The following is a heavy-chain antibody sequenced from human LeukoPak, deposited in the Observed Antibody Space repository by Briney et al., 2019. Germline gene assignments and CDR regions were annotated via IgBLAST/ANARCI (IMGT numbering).Heavy chain of an antibody. J-gene: IGHJ3*02. D-gene: IGHD3-10*01. CDR2: INHSGST. Sequence: SETLSLTCAVYGGSFSGYYWSWIRQPPGKGLEWIGEINHSGSTNYNPSLKSRVTISVDTSKNQFSLKLSSVTAADTAVHYCARKRGYYGSGSYLAFDIWGQGTMVTVSS. CDR3: ARKRGYYGSGSYLAFDI. CDR1: GGSFSGYY. V-gene: IGHV4-34*01.